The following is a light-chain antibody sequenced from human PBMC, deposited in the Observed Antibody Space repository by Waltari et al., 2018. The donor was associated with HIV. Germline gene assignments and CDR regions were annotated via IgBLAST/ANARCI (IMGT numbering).Light chain of an antibody. Sequence: EIVLTQSQGTLSLSPGESATLSCRASQTVSNNYLAWYQQKPGQAPRLLLYGASSRATGIPARFSGSGSGTDFILTISRLEPEDFAVYYCQQYDTSAPLTFGGGTKMEIK. CDR1: QTVSNNY. V-gene: IGKV3-20*01. CDR3: QQYDTSAPLT. J-gene: IGKJ4*01. CDR2: GAS.